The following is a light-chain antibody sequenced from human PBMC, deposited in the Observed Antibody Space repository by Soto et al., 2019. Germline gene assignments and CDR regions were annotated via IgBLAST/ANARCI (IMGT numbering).Light chain of an antibody. Sequence: EIVMTQSPATLSVSPGERATLSCRASQSVSSNLAWYQQKPGQAPRLLIYGASTRATGIPARFSGSGSGTEVTLTISSLQSEDCAVYYCQQYKNWPKTFGQGTKVEIK. CDR3: QQYKNWPKT. CDR2: GAS. J-gene: IGKJ1*01. V-gene: IGKV3-15*01. CDR1: QSVSSN.